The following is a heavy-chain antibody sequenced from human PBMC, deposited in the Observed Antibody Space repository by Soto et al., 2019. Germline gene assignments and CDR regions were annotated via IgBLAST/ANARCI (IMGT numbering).Heavy chain of an antibody. CDR3: AIELQARPLDY. CDR1: GYTFTRYD. D-gene: IGHD3-10*01. Sequence: QVQLVQSGAEVKKPGASVKVSCKASGYTFTRYDIHWVRQDTGQGLEWMGWMNTNSGKTGYAQKFQGRVTITRNTSIRTAYMELSSLRSEDTSVYYCAIELQARPLDYWGQGTLVTVSS. CDR2: MNTNSGKT. J-gene: IGHJ4*02. V-gene: IGHV1-8*01.